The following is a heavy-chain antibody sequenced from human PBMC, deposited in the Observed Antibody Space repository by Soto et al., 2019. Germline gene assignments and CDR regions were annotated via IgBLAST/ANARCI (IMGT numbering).Heavy chain of an antibody. J-gene: IGHJ4*02. Sequence: SVKVSCKASGGTFSSYTISWVRQAPGQGLEWMGRIIPILGIANYAQKFQGRVTITADKSTSTAYMELSSLRSEDTAVYYCASDRGIVVVPAATANSYYFDYWGQGTLVTVSS. CDR2: IIPILGIA. V-gene: IGHV1-69*02. CDR3: ASDRGIVVVPAATANSYYFDY. CDR1: GGTFSSYT. D-gene: IGHD2-2*01.